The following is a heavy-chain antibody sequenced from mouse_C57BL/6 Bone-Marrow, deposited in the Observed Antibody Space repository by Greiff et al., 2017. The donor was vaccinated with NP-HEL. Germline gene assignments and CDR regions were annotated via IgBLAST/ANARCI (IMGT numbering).Heavy chain of an antibody. J-gene: IGHJ1*03. CDR2: IDPSDSYT. Sequence: QVQLQQPGAELVMPGASVKLSCKASGYTFTSYWMHWVKQRPGQGLEWIGEIDPSDSYTNYNQKFKGKSTLTVDKSSSTAYMQLSSLTSEDAAVYYCARKEAYYSNSFYWYFDVWGTGTTVTVSS. CDR1: GYTFTSYW. V-gene: IGHV1-69*01. D-gene: IGHD2-5*01. CDR3: ARKEAYYSNSFYWYFDV.